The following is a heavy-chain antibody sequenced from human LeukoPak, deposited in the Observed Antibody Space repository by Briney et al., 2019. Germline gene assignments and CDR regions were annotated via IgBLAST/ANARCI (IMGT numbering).Heavy chain of an antibody. Sequence: GGSLRLSCAASGFTFSSYAMSWVRQAPGKGLEWVSAISGSGGSTYYADSVKGRFTISRDNSKNTLYLQMNSLRAEDTAVYYCANIRVPGKRDGMDVWGQGTTVTVSS. CDR2: ISGSGGST. J-gene: IGHJ6*02. D-gene: IGHD4-23*01. V-gene: IGHV3-23*01. CDR3: ANIRVPGKRDGMDV. CDR1: GFTFSSYA.